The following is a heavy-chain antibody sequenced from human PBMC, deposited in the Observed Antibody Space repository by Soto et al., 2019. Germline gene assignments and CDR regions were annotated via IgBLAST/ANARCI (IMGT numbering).Heavy chain of an antibody. D-gene: IGHD6-13*01. CDR2: ISGSGGST. CDR3: ATSGAAAGPGWFDP. Sequence: GGSLRLSCAACGFTFSSYAMSWVRQAPGKGLEWVSAISGSGGSTYYADSVKGRFTISRDNSKNTLYLQMNSLRAEDTAVYYCATSGAAAGPGWFDPWGQGTLVTVSS. CDR1: GFTFSSYA. J-gene: IGHJ5*02. V-gene: IGHV3-23*01.